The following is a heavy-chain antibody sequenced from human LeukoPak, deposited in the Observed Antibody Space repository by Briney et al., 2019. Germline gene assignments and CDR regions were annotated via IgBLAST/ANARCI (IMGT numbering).Heavy chain of an antibody. CDR2: IYYSGST. Sequence: SSETLSLTCTVSGGSISSYYWSWIRRPPGKGLEWIGYIYYSGSTNYNPSLKSRVTISVDTSKNQFSLKLSSVTAADTAVYYCARVKYYDILTGYDAFDIWGQRTMVTVSS. CDR3: ARVKYYDILTGYDAFDI. J-gene: IGHJ3*02. CDR1: GGSISSYY. D-gene: IGHD3-9*01. V-gene: IGHV4-59*01.